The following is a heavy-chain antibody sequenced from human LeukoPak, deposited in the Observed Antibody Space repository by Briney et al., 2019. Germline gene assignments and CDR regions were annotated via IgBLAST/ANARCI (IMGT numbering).Heavy chain of an antibody. Sequence: EASVKVSCTASGYTFTGYYMHWVRQAPGQGLEWMGWINPNSGGTNYAQKLQGWVTMTRDTSISTAYMELSRLRSDDTAVYYCARAAPTRQYCSGGSCYSRWFDPWGQGTLVTVSS. CDR1: GYTFTGYY. J-gene: IGHJ5*02. V-gene: IGHV1-2*04. CDR3: ARAAPTRQYCSGGSCYSRWFDP. D-gene: IGHD2-15*01. CDR2: INPNSGGT.